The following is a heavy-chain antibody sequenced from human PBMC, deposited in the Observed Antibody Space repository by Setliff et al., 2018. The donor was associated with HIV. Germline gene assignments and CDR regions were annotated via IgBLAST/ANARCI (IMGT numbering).Heavy chain of an antibody. J-gene: IGHJ4*02. Sequence: KPSETLSLTCSVSGSSISSYYWSWIRQPAGKGLEWVGRMFVGESPNYNPSLKSRLSISVDTSKRQFSLKLTSVTAADTAVYYCARGLYGSGSFFFDSWGRGTLVTVSS. CDR3: ARGLYGSGSFFFDS. CDR2: MFVGESP. V-gene: IGHV4-4*07. D-gene: IGHD3-10*01. CDR1: GSSISSYY.